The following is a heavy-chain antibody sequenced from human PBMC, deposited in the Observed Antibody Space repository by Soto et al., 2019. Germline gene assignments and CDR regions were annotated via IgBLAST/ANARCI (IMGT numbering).Heavy chain of an antibody. V-gene: IGHV1-18*01. D-gene: IGHD3-22*01. CDR1: GYTFTSYG. CDR3: ARTSLGYYDSSGSRVDY. CDR2: ISAYNGNT. J-gene: IGHJ4*02. Sequence: QVQLVQSGAEVKKPGASVKVSCKASGYTFTSYGISWVRQAPGQGLEWMGWISAYNGNTNYAQKLQGRVTMTTDTSTSTAYMELRSPRSDDTAVYYCARTSLGYYDSSGSRVDYWGQGTLVTVSS.